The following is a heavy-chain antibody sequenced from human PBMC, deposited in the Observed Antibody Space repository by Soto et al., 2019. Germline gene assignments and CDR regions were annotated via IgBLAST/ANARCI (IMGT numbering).Heavy chain of an antibody. CDR2: IYYSGST. Sequence: SETLSLTCTVSGGSIRSYYWSWIRQPPGKGLEWIGYIYYSGSTNYNPSLKSRVTISVDTSKNQFSLKLSSVTAADTAVYYCARGGGGYDFWSGYYPSPFYYYMDVWGKGTTVTVSS. D-gene: IGHD3-3*01. CDR3: ARGGGGYDFWSGYYPSPFYYYMDV. J-gene: IGHJ6*03. CDR1: GGSIRSYY. V-gene: IGHV4-59*01.